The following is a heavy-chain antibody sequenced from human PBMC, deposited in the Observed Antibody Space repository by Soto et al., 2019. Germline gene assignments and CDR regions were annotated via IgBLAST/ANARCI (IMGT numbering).Heavy chain of an antibody. CDR1: GFTFSSYA. J-gene: IGHJ4*02. V-gene: IGHV3-30*03. Sequence: QVQLVESGGGVVQPGRSLRLSCEASGFTFSSYAVHWVRQAPGKGLEWVASMSSDGTDKYYADSVKGRFTISRDNSKSTLYLQMNSLRAEDTGVYYCVRDSHGDYWGQGTLVTVSS. CDR3: VRDSHGDY. CDR2: MSSDGTDK.